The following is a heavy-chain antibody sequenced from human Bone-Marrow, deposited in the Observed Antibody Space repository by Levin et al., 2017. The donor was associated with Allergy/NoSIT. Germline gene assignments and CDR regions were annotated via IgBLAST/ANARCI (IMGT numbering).Heavy chain of an antibody. CDR1: GGSFSGYY. V-gene: IGHV4-34*01. CDR2: INHSGST. CDR3: ARGRNYDYIWGSYRRFQH. J-gene: IGHJ1*01. Sequence: GSLRLSCAVYGGSFSGYYWSWIRQPPGKGLEWIGEINHSGSTNYNPSLKSRVTISVDTSKNQFSLKLSSVTAADTAVYYCARGRNYDYIWGSYRRFQHWGQGTLVTVSS. D-gene: IGHD3-16*02.